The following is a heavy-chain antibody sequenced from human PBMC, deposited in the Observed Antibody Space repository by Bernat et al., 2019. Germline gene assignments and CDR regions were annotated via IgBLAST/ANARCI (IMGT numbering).Heavy chain of an antibody. CDR1: GFTFSTYA. D-gene: IGHD2-15*01. Sequence: EVQLVESGGGLVQPGGSLRLSCEASGFTFSTYAMSWVRQAPGKGLEWVSGINVGGGRTYYADSVKGRFTISRDNSKNTVDLQMNSLRAEDTALYYCGKDAEVCSGSTCYRPSNYWGQGTLVTVSA. CDR3: GKDAEVCSGSTCYRPSNY. V-gene: IGHV3-23*04. J-gene: IGHJ4*02. CDR2: INVGGGRT.